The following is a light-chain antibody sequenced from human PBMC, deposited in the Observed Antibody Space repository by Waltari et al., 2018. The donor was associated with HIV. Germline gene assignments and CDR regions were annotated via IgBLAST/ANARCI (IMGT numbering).Light chain of an antibody. J-gene: IGLJ2*01. CDR1: SSHFGLYNF. Sequence: QSARTQPASVSGSPGQSVTISCTGTSSHFGLYNFVSWYQQYPGNVPKVIIYDVTSRPSGVPHRFSGSRSGNTASLTISGLQVDDDAVYYCSTHTTNDTLEFGGGTKLTVL. CDR3: STHTTNDTLE. V-gene: IGLV2-14*03. CDR2: DVT.